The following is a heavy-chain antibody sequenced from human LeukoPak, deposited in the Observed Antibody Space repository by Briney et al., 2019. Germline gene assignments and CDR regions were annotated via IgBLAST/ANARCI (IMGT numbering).Heavy chain of an antibody. CDR1: GGTFSSYA. CDR2: IIPIFGTA. Sequence: GASVKVSCKASGGTFSSYAISWVRQAPGQGLEWMGGIIPIFGTANYAQKFQGRVTITADESTSTAYMELSSLRSEDTAVYYCARVRPAAAGNHHFDYWGQGTLVTVSS. V-gene: IGHV1-69*13. D-gene: IGHD6-13*01. CDR3: ARVRPAAAGNHHFDY. J-gene: IGHJ4*02.